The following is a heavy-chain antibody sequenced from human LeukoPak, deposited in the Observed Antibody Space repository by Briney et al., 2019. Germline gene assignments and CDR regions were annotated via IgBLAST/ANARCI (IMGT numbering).Heavy chain of an antibody. Sequence: GGSLRLSCAASGLTFDYFAMSWVRQTPGKGLEWIAYISRISTAIQYADSVKGRFTISRDNGENSLFLQMNSLRVEDTDVYYCAKSKEVGDTRRGLFDYWGQGTMVTVSS. CDR2: ISRISTAI. V-gene: IGHV3-48*01. CDR3: AKSKEVGDTRRGLFDY. CDR1: GLTFDYFA. D-gene: IGHD1-26*01. J-gene: IGHJ4*02.